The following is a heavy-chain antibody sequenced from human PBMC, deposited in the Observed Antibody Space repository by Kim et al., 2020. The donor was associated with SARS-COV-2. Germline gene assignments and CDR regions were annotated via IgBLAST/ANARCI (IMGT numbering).Heavy chain of an antibody. CDR3: ARREWGAIVGAYVLGTGLGAFDI. CDR2: IYYSGST. V-gene: IGHV4-39*01. D-gene: IGHD1-26*01. J-gene: IGHJ3*02. CDR1: GGSISSSSYY. Sequence: SETLSLTCTVSGGSISSSSYYWGWIRQPPGKGLEWIGSIYYSGSTYYNPSLKSRVTISVDTSKNQFSLKLSSVTAADTAVYYCARREWGAIVGAYVLGTGLGAFDIWGQGTMVTVSS.